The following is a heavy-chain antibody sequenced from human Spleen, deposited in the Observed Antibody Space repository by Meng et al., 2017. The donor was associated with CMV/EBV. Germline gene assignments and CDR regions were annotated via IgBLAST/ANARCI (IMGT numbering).Heavy chain of an antibody. Sequence: SVKVSCKASGYTFKNYAINWVRQAPGQGLEWMGGLIPIYATAGYAQQFQGRVTITTDESTSTAYMELSRLRTDDTDVYYCARGLSQYVAKTRIDSWGQGTMVTVSS. J-gene: IGHJ4*02. V-gene: IGHV1-69*05. CDR1: GYTFKNYA. D-gene: IGHD1-14*01. CDR2: LIPIYATA. CDR3: ARGLSQYVAKTRIDS.